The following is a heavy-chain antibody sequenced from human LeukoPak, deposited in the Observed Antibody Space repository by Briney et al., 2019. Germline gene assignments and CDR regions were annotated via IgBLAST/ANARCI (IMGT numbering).Heavy chain of an antibody. CDR2: IHKDGRVM. J-gene: IGHJ4*02. CDR1: GFSFSTYW. V-gene: IGHV3-7*03. CDR3: ASSHDSSGND. Sequence: GGSLRLSCAASGFSFSTYWMAWVRQAPGKGLEWVGNIHKDGRVMFYAASVEGRFTISRDNAKNSLYLDMNSLRDEHTAIYYCASSHDSSGNDWGQGTLVTVTS. D-gene: IGHD3-22*01.